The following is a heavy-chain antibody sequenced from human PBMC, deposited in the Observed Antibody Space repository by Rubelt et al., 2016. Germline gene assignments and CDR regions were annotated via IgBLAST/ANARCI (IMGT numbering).Heavy chain of an antibody. D-gene: IGHD2-8*01. CDR2: INAGNGNT. V-gene: IGHV1-3*01. J-gene: IGHJ4*02. Sequence: QVQLVQSGAEVKKPGASVKVSCKASGYTFTSYAMHWVRQAPGQRLEWMGWINAGNGNTKYSQKFQGRGTITRDTSASTAYMELGSLGSEDTAVYYCARAQRIRLLMVYAPTFDYWGQGTLVTVSS. CDR3: ARAQRIRLLMVYAPTFDY. CDR1: GYTFTSYA.